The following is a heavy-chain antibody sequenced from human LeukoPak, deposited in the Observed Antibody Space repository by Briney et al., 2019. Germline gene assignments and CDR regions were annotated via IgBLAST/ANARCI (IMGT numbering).Heavy chain of an antibody. J-gene: IGHJ4*02. V-gene: IGHV3-48*03. D-gene: IGHD6-19*01. CDR3: ARDGGGWSFDS. Sequence: GGSLRLSCAASGFTFRDYYMNWVRQAPGKGLERVSYISDSGRTKYYVDSVKGRFTMSRDNAKNSLYLQMNSLRAEDTAVYYCARDGGGWSFDSWGQGTLVTVSS. CDR1: GFTFRDYY. CDR2: ISDSGRTK.